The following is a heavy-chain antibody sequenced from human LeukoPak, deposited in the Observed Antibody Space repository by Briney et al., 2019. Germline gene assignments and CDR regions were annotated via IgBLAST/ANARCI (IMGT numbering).Heavy chain of an antibody. CDR3: ARGLPLQLWFSSSFYFDY. J-gene: IGHJ4*02. CDR1: GGSISSYY. D-gene: IGHD5-18*01. V-gene: IGHV4-4*07. Sequence: SETLSLTCTVSGGSISSYYWSWIRQPAGKGLEWIGRIYTSGSTNYNPSLKSRVTMSVDTSKNQFSLKLSSVTAADTAVYYCARGLPLQLWFSSSFYFDYWGQGTLVTVSS. CDR2: IYTSGST.